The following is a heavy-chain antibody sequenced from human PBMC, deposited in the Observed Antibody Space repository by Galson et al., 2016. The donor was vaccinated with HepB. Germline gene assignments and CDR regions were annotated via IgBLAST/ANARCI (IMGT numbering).Heavy chain of an antibody. J-gene: IGHJ4*02. CDR3: AKHRLGYYDSGSPFDY. CDR1: GFTFSDHA. D-gene: IGHD3-10*01. Sequence: SLRLSCAASGFTFSDHAMHWVRRAPGKGLDYVSAISGNGDNTHYADSVRGRFTIPRDNSKNTLYLQMSSLRAEDAAIYYCAKHRLGYYDSGSPFDYWGQGTLVTVSS. V-gene: IGHV3-64D*08. CDR2: ISGNGDNT.